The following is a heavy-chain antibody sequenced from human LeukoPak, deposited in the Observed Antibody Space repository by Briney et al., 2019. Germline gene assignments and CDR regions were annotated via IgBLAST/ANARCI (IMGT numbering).Heavy chain of an antibody. CDR1: GFTFSSYA. D-gene: IGHD3-3*01. Sequence: PGGSLRLSCAASGFTFSSYAMSWVRQAPGKGLEWVSAISGSGGSTYYADSVKGRFTISRDNSKNTLYLQMNSLRAEDTAVYYCAKPPGLRFLEWFYFDYWGQGTLVTVSS. V-gene: IGHV3-23*01. CDR3: AKPPGLRFLEWFYFDY. J-gene: IGHJ4*02. CDR2: ISGSGGST.